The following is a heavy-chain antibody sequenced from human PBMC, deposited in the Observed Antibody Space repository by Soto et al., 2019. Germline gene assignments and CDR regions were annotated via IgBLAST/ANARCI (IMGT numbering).Heavy chain of an antibody. CDR3: ARDRLAPSGMDV. CDR2: IYYSGST. D-gene: IGHD6-25*01. J-gene: IGHJ6*02. CDR1: GGSISSGGYY. Sequence: PSETLSLTCTVSGGSISSGGYYWSWIRQHPGKGLEWIGYIYYSGSTYYNPSLKSRVTISVDTSKNQFSLKLSSVTAADTAVYYCARDRLAPSGMDVWGQGTTVTVSS. V-gene: IGHV4-31*03.